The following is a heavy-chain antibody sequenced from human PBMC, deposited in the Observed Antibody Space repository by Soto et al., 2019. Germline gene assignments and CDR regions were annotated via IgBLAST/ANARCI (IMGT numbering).Heavy chain of an antibody. V-gene: IGHV4-4*02. CDR2: IYQSGST. Sequence: SETLSLTCAVSSGSISSINWWSWIRQPPGKGLEWIGEIYQSGSTNYNPSLKSRVTISVDKSKNQFSLKLSSVTAADTAVYYCASRFYSSSWYVGDYYYYYMDVWGKGTTVTVSS. J-gene: IGHJ6*03. D-gene: IGHD6-13*01. CDR1: SGSISSINW. CDR3: ASRFYSSSWYVGDYYYYYMDV.